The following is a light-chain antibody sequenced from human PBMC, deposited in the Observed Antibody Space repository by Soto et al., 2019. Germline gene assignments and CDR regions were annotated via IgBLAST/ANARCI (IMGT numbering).Light chain of an antibody. Sequence: QAVVTQPPSVSEAPGQRVTISCTGSSSNIGAGYDVHWYQQLPGTVPKLLIYGNSNRPSGVPDRFSGSKSGTSASLAITGLQAEDEADYYCQSYDSSLSGSVFGGGTKLTVL. V-gene: IGLV1-40*01. CDR2: GNS. J-gene: IGLJ3*02. CDR3: QSYDSSLSGSV. CDR1: SSNIGAGYD.